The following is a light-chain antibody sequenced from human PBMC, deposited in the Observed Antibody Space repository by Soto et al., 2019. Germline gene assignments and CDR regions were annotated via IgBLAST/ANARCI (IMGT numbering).Light chain of an antibody. J-gene: IGKJ4*01. CDR3: QPYNNWPLT. Sequence: TQSPATLSLSPGERATLSCRARQSVSSNLAWYQHKPGQTPRLLIYDTSTRATGVPARFSGSRSGPEFTLTINSLQSEDFAIYYCQPYNNWPLTFGGGTKVDNK. V-gene: IGKV3-15*01. CDR2: DTS. CDR1: QSVSSN.